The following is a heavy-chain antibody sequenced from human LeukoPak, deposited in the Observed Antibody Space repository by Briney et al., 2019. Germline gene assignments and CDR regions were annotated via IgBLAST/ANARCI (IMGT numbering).Heavy chain of an antibody. V-gene: IGHV4-59*01. J-gene: IGHJ2*01. CDR1: GGSISSYY. D-gene: IGHD2-21*02. CDR3: ARAPCGGDCNSPDYWYFDL. CDR2: IYYSGST. Sequence: SETLSLTCTVSGGSISSYYWSWIRQPPGKGLEWIGYIYYSGSTNYNPSLKSRVTISVDTSKKHFALKLRSVTAADTATYYCARAPCGGDCNSPDYWYFDLWGRGTLVSASS.